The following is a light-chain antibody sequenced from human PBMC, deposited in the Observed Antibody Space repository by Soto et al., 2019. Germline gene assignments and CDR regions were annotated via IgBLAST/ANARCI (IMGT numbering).Light chain of an antibody. J-gene: IGKJ5*01. Sequence: EIILTRSPHALCLSPPGRATLSRTASKTVSSNYLAWCQQRAGQAPWLLIYGASTSAAGIPDRFSGSGSGTDLTLTITRLEPEDSAVYFCQQYTGPPTTFGQGTRLEIK. CDR1: KTVSSNY. V-gene: IGKV3-20*01. CDR2: GAS. CDR3: QQYTGPPTT.